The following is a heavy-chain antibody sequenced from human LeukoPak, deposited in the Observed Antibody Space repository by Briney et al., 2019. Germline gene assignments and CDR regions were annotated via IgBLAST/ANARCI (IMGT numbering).Heavy chain of an antibody. CDR2: IYWDDDK. D-gene: IGHD6-13*01. V-gene: IGHV2-5*08. J-gene: IGHJ4*02. Sequence: TLSLTCTVSGGSISSYYWSWIRQPSGKALEWLALIYWDDDKRYSPSLKSRLTITKDTSKNQVVLTMTNMDPVDTATYYCAREQQLVFDYWGQGTLVTVSS. CDR3: AREQQLVFDY. CDR1: GGSISSYYW.